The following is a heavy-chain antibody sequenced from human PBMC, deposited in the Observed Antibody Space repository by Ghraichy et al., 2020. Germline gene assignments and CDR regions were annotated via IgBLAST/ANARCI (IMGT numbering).Heavy chain of an antibody. CDR2: IYYSGSI. CDR3: ARAGGDYLPPDAFDI. J-gene: IGHJ3*02. D-gene: IGHD3-16*01. V-gene: IGHV4-31*03. CDR1: GGSISSGGYY. Sequence: SETLSLTCTVSGGSISSGGYYWSWIRQHPGKGLEWIGYIYYSGSIYYNPSLKSRVTISVDTSKNQFSLKLSSVTAADTAVYYCARAGGDYLPPDAFDIWGQGTMVTVSS.